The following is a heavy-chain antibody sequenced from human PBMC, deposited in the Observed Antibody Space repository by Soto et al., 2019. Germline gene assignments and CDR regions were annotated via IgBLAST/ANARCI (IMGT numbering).Heavy chain of an antibody. CDR1: GYTFTSYD. CDR2: MNPKNGNR. CDR3: ARRSIAVAGSDY. J-gene: IGHJ4*02. D-gene: IGHD6-19*01. Sequence: QVQLVQSGAEVKKPGASVKVSCKASGYTFTSYDINWVRQATGQGLEWMGWMNPKNGNRGYAQKFLGRVTMTRSTSISTAYMELSSLRSEDTAVYYCARRSIAVAGSDYWGQGTLVTVSS. V-gene: IGHV1-8*01.